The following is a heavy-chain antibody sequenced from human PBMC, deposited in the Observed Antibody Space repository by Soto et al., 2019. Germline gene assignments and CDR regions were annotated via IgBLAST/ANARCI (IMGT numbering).Heavy chain of an antibody. CDR2: LYWDDDK. CDR1: GFSLSTSGVG. CDR3: AYLPCSGGSCYWFSFSGMDV. Sequence: QITLKESGPTLVKPTQTLTLTCTFSGFSLSTSGVGVAWIRQHQGKALEWLALLYWDDDKRYRPSLESRLTITKHTSKNQVVLTMTNMDSLDTATYYCAYLPCSGGSCYWFSFSGMDVWGQGTTVTVSS. V-gene: IGHV2-5*02. J-gene: IGHJ6*02. D-gene: IGHD2-15*01.